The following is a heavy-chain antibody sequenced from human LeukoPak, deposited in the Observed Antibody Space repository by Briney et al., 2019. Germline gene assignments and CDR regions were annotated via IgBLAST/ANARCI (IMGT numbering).Heavy chain of an antibody. CDR2: IKQDGSEK. CDR1: GFTFSSYW. CDR3: ARDCLGEEWPRLGGAFDI. V-gene: IGHV3-7*03. J-gene: IGHJ3*02. D-gene: IGHD5-12*01. Sequence: GGSLRLSCAASGFTFSSYWMSWVRQAPGKGLEWVANIKQDGSEKYYVDSVKGRFTISRDNAKNSLYLQMNSLRAEDTAVYYCARDCLGEEWPRLGGAFDIWGQGTMVTVSS.